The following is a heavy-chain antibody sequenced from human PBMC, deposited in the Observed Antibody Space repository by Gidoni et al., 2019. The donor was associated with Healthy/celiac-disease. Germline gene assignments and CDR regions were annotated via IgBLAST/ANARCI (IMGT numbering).Heavy chain of an antibody. J-gene: IGHJ6*02. D-gene: IGHD2-15*01. CDR3: TTGPDCSGGSCYSTYGMDV. CDR2: IKSKTDGGTT. CDR1: GLTFSNAW. Sequence: EVQLVESGGGLVKPGGSLRLSCAASGLTFSNAWLNWVRQAPGKGLEWVGRIKSKTDGGTTDYAAPVKGRFTISRDDSKNTLYLQMNSLKTEDTAVYYCTTGPDCSGGSCYSTYGMDVWGQGTTVTVSS. V-gene: IGHV3-15*07.